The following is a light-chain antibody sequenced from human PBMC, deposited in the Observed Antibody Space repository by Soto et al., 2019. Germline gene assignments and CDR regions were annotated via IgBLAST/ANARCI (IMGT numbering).Light chain of an antibody. J-gene: IGLJ1*01. CDR2: EVT. CDR1: SSDVGGYNY. Sequence: QSVLTQPASVSGSPGQSITISCTGTSSDVGGYNYVSWYQQHPGKAPKVIIYEVTNRPSGVSNRFSGSKSGNTASLTISGPQAEDEADSYCISYTISGTYAFGTGTKLTVL. V-gene: IGLV2-14*01. CDR3: ISYTISGTYA.